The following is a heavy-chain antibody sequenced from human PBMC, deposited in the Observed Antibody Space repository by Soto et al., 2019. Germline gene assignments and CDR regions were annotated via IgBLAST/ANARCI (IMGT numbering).Heavy chain of an antibody. CDR2: IGTSGDT. CDR1: GFTFSRYD. D-gene: IGHD6-6*01. Sequence: EVQVVESGGGLVQPGGSLRLSCAASGFTFSRYDMHWVRQATGRGLEWVSGIGTSGDTYYAGSVKGRFTISRENAKNSVYLQMNGRRAGDTGVYYCARGALGFDPWGQGTLVAVSS. CDR3: ARGALGFDP. J-gene: IGHJ5*02. V-gene: IGHV3-13*04.